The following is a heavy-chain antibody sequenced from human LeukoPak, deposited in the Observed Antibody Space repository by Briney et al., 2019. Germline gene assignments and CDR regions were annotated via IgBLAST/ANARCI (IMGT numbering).Heavy chain of an antibody. J-gene: IGHJ1*01. CDR3: ARSTSVVRGVIGDFQH. V-gene: IGHV4-30-2*01. CDR2: IYHIGNT. D-gene: IGHD3-10*01. CDR1: GGSITSGGFY. Sequence: SETLSLTCTVSGGSITSGGFYWSWLRQPPGKGLEWIGYIYHIGNTFYNPSLKSRVTLSIDRSKNQFSLKLSSVSAADTAVYYCARSTSVVRGVIGDFQHWGQGTLVTVSS.